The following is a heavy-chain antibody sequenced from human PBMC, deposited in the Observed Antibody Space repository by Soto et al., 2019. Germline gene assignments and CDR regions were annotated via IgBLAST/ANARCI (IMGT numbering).Heavy chain of an antibody. CDR2: ISYDGSNK. V-gene: IGHV3-30-3*01. J-gene: IGHJ4*02. CDR3: ARDDPMTKDPRLDY. CDR1: GFTFSSYA. Sequence: GVSLRLSCAASGFTFSSYAMHWVRQAPGKGLEWVAVISYDGSNKYYADSVKGRFTISRDNSKNTLYLQMNSLRAEDTAVYYCARDDPMTKDPRLDYWGQGTLVTVSS. D-gene: IGHD4-17*01.